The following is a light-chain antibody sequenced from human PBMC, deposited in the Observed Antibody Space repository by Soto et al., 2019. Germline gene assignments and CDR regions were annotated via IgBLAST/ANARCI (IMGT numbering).Light chain of an antibody. V-gene: IGKV3D-20*02. CDR2: DAS. CDR3: QQRSNWPRT. J-gene: IGKJ1*01. Sequence: EILLTQSPCTLSLSPGERATLSCGAGQSVSSSYLAWYQQKPGQAPRLLIYDASNRATGIPARFSGSGSGTDFTLTISSLEPEDFEVYYCQQRSNWPRTFGQGTKVDIK. CDR1: QSVSSSY.